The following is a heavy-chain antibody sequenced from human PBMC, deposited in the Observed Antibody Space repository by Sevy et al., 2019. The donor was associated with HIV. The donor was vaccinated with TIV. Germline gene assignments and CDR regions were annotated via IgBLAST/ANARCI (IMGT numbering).Heavy chain of an antibody. CDR2: IYTSGST. J-gene: IGHJ5*02. CDR3: ARYCSSTSCLNWFDP. V-gene: IGHV4-4*07. Sequence: SETLSLTCTVSGGSISSYYWSWIRQPAGKGLEWIGRIYTSGSTNYNPSLKSRVTMSVDKSKNQFSLKLSSVTAADPAVYYCARYCSSTSCLNWFDPWGQGTLVTVSS. CDR1: GGSISSYY. D-gene: IGHD2-2*01.